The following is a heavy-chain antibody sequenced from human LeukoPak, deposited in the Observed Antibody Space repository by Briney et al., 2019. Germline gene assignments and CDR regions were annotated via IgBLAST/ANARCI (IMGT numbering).Heavy chain of an antibody. CDR2: INHSGST. D-gene: IGHD3-10*01. CDR3: ARGTYYYGSGSYYFDY. Sequence: SETLSLTCADYGGSFSGYYWRWIRQPPGKGLEWIGEINHSGSTNYNPSLKSRVTISVDTSKNQFSLKLSSVTAADTAVYYCARGTYYYGSGSYYFDYWGQGTLVTVSS. J-gene: IGHJ4*02. V-gene: IGHV4-34*01. CDR1: GGSFSGYY.